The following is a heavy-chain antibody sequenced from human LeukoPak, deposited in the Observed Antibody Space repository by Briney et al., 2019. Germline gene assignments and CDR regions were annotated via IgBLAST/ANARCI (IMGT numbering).Heavy chain of an antibody. CDR3: ARDFDTAMVTPYFDY. CDR1: GAFIRGGGVY. D-gene: IGHD5-18*01. Sequence: PSETLSLTCTVSGAFIRGGGVYWSWIRQPPGKGLEWIGYIYHSGTTYYSPSLKSRVTISIDTSKNQFSLRLRSVTAADTAVYYCARDFDTAMVTPYFDYWGQGTLVTVSS. J-gene: IGHJ4*02. CDR2: IYHSGTT. V-gene: IGHV4-30-2*01.